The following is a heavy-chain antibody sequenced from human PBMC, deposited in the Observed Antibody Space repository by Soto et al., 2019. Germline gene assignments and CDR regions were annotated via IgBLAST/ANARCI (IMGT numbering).Heavy chain of an antibody. CDR1: VGSMISGGYY. CDR3: ARANTVTAPGYYYGMDV. V-gene: IGHV4-31*03. D-gene: IGHD4-4*01. J-gene: IGHJ6*02. CDR2: IYYSGST. Sequence: TLALTCTVSVGSMISGGYYWSSIRQHPGKGVEWIGYIYYSGSTYYNPSLKSRVTISVDTSKNQFSLKLSSVTAADTAVYYCARANTVTAPGYYYGMDVWGQGTTVTVSS.